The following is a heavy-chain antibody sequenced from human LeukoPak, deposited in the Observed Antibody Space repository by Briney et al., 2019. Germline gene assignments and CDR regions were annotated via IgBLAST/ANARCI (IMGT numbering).Heavy chain of an antibody. V-gene: IGHV1-69*13. CDR3: ARGHRGIQLWKGEYYYYGMDV. J-gene: IGHJ6*02. CDR1: GGTFSSYA. D-gene: IGHD5-18*01. CDR2: IIPIFGTA. Sequence: ASVKVSCKASGGTFSSYAISWVRQAPGQGLEWMGGIIPIFGTANYAQKFQGRVTITADESTSTAYMELSSLRSEGTAVYYCARGHRGIQLWKGEYYYYGMDVWGQGTTVTVSS.